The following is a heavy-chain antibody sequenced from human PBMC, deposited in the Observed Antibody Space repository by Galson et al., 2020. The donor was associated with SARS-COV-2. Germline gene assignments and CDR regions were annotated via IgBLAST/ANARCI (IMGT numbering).Heavy chain of an antibody. Sequence: ASVKVSCKASGYTFTSYGISWVRQAPGQGLEWMGWISAYNGNTNYAQKLQGRVTMTTDTSTSTAYMELRSLRSDDTAVYYCARGAHDYGGNDDAFDIWGQGTMVTVSS. CDR2: ISAYNGNT. D-gene: IGHD4-17*01. CDR3: ARGAHDYGGNDDAFDI. J-gene: IGHJ3*02. CDR1: GYTFTSYG. V-gene: IGHV1-18*01.